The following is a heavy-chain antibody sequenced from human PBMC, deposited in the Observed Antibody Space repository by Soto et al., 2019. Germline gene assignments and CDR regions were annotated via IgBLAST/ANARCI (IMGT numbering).Heavy chain of an antibody. CDR1: GFSFRNYG. CDR2: IIGNGDTA. V-gene: IGHV3-23*01. Sequence: EVPLLEAGGGLVQPGGSLRLSCAASGFSFRNYGMSWVRQAPGKGLEWLSAIIGNGDTAYYADSVRGRFTISRDNSKNTLYLQLNDLGAEDTAIYYCAKDYDDGDSLPFDCWGQGTLVTVSS. CDR3: AKDYDDGDSLPFDC. D-gene: IGHD4-17*01. J-gene: IGHJ4*02.